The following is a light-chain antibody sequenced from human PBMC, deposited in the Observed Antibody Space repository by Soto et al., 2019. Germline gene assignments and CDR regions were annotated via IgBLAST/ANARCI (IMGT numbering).Light chain of an antibody. CDR3: QQYEDLPLT. CDR1: QDINNF. Sequence: DLQMTQSPSSLSASVGDSVTISCQASQDINNFLTWYQQKPGKPPQLLIYDASTLEKGVPSRFSGAGSGADFSYNIISLQPEDSATYYCQQYEDLPLTFGQGTKVEIK. J-gene: IGKJ1*01. V-gene: IGKV1-33*01. CDR2: DAS.